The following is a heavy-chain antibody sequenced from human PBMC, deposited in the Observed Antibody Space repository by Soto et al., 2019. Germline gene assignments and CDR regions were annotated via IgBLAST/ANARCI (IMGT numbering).Heavy chain of an antibody. V-gene: IGHV4-59*08. Sequence: SETLSLTCTVFGDSIDSFFWSWIRQPPGKGLEWIGYVHYTGSSNYSPSLKSRVTISVDTSKNQFSLKLSSVTAADTAVYYCARLGEAAGVIHYYYYYMEVWGKGTTVTVSS. J-gene: IGHJ6*03. CDR3: ARLGEAAGVIHYYYYYMEV. CDR2: VHYTGSS. D-gene: IGHD6-13*01. CDR1: GDSIDSFF.